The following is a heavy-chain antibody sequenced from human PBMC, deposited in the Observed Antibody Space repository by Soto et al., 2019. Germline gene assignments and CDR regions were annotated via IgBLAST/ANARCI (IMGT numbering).Heavy chain of an antibody. Sequence: EVQLVESGGGVVRPGGSLRLSCAASGFTFDDYGMSWVRQAPGKGLEWVSGINWNGGSTGYADSVKGRFTISRDNAKNSLYLQMNSLRAEDTALYHCARVAEVESYDFWSGYYAGGDYYYYMDVWGKGTTVTVSS. CDR1: GFTFDDYG. V-gene: IGHV3-20*01. CDR3: ARVAEVESYDFWSGYYAGGDYYYYMDV. CDR2: INWNGGST. J-gene: IGHJ6*03. D-gene: IGHD3-3*01.